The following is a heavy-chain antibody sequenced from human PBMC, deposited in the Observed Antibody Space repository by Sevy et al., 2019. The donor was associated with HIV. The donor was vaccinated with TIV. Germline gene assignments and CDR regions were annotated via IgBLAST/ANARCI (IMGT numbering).Heavy chain of an antibody. Sequence: GGCLRLSCAASGFTFSANWMSWVRQAPGKGLEWVANIKGDGSDKHYVDSVEGRFTISRDNAKNLLYLQMNSLRVEDTAVYYCAHETFGRFESWGQGTLVTVSS. V-gene: IGHV3-7*01. CDR2: IKGDGSDK. J-gene: IGHJ4*02. CDR1: GFTFSANW. CDR3: AHETFGRFES. D-gene: IGHD3-16*01.